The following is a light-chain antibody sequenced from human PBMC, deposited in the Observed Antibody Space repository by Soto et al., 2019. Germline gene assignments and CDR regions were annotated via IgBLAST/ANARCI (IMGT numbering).Light chain of an antibody. CDR3: CSYAGSGTFV. V-gene: IGLV2-23*01. J-gene: IGLJ1*01. Sequence: QSVLTLPASVSGSPGQSITISCTGTSSDVGSYDLVSWYQQPPGKAPKLMIHEDTKRPSGISTRFSGSKSGNAASLTISGLQAEDEADYYCCSYAGSGTFVFGTGTKLTVL. CDR2: EDT. CDR1: SSDVGSYDL.